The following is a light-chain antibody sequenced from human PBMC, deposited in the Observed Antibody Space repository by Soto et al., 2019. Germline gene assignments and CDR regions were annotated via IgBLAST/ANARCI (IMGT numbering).Light chain of an antibody. CDR1: SSHIGRNT. V-gene: IGLV1-44*01. CDR3: AAWDDSLSGWV. J-gene: IGLJ3*02. CDR2: SNN. Sequence: QSVLTQPPSASGTPGQRVTISCSGSSSHIGRNTVNWYQQLPGRAPKLLIYSNNQRPSGVPARFSGSKSGTSASLAISGLQSEAEADYYCAAWDDSLSGWVFGGGTKLTVL.